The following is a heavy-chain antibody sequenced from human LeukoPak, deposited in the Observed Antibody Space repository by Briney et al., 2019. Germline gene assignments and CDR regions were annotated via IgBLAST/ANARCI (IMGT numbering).Heavy chain of an antibody. Sequence: PSETLSLTCAVYGGSFSGYYWSWIRQPPGKGLEWIGEINHSGSTNYNPSLKSRVTISVDTSKNQFSLKLSSVPAADTAVYYCARDREYSSRYYYYYYMDVWGKGTTVTISS. J-gene: IGHJ6*03. V-gene: IGHV4-34*01. D-gene: IGHD6-13*01. CDR3: ARDREYSSRYYYYYYMDV. CDR2: INHSGST. CDR1: GGSFSGYY.